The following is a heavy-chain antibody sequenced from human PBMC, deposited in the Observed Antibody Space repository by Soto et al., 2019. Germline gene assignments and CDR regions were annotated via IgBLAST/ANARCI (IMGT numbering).Heavy chain of an antibody. D-gene: IGHD3-10*01. CDR2: ISYDGSNK. V-gene: IGHV3-30-3*01. CDR3: ARDISMVGLMDV. Sequence: GGSLRLSCAASGFTFSSYAMHWVRQAPGKGLEWVAVISYDGSNKYYADSVKGRFTISRDNSKNTLYLQMNSLRAEHTAVDYCARDISMVGLMDVWGQGTRGTVAS. J-gene: IGHJ6*02. CDR1: GFTFSSYA.